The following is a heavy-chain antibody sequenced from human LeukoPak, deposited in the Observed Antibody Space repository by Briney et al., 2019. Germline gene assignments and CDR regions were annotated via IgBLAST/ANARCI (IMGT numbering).Heavy chain of an antibody. CDR1: GYSFTTYA. Sequence: ASVKVSCKASGYSFTTYAMNWLRQAPGQGLEWMGWISAYNGNTNYAQKLQGRVTMTTDTSTSTAYMELRSLRSDDTAVYYCARAGSVLTGYYPAEYFQHWGQGTLVTVSS. CDR2: ISAYNGNT. V-gene: IGHV1-18*01. J-gene: IGHJ1*01. CDR3: ARAGSVLTGYYPAEYFQH. D-gene: IGHD3-9*01.